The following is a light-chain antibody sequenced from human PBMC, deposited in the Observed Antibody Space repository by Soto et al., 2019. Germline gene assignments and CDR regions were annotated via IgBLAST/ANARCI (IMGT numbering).Light chain of an antibody. J-gene: IGKJ4*01. CDR3: QQLGRSPPIT. CDR1: QGITNY. Sequence: EIQLTQSPSFLSASVGDRVTITCRASQGITNYFAWYQQKPGKAPNLLIYAAATLQSGVTSRFSGSGSGTEFTLTISSLQPEDFATYYCQQLGRSPPITFGGGTKVEIK. CDR2: AAA. V-gene: IGKV1-9*01.